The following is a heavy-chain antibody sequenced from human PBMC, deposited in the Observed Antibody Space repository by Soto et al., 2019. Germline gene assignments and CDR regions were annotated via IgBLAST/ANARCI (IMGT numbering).Heavy chain of an antibody. D-gene: IGHD1-26*01. CDR1: GFSLSTSGVG. J-gene: IGHJ4*02. CDR2: IYWNDDK. Sequence: QITLKESGPTLVKPTQTLTLTCTFSGFSLSTSGVGVGWIRQPPGKALEWLALIYWNDDKRYSPSLKSRLTITKDPSKNQVVLTMTNMDPVDTATYYCAHRSLIVVAHLCDYWGQGTLVTVSS. V-gene: IGHV2-5*01. CDR3: AHRSLIVVAHLCDY.